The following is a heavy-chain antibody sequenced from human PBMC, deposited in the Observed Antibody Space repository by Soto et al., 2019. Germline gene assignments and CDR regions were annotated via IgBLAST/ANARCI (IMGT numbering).Heavy chain of an antibody. Sequence: GESLKISCKGSGYSLTSYWIGWVRQMPGKGLEWMGIIYPGDSDTRYSPSFQGQVTISADKSISTAYLQWSSLKASDTAMYYCARTPIYSSSSYYYYYGMDVWGQGTTVTVSS. V-gene: IGHV5-51*01. CDR3: ARTPIYSSSSYYYYYGMDV. J-gene: IGHJ6*02. CDR1: GYSLTSYW. D-gene: IGHD6-6*01. CDR2: IYPGDSDT.